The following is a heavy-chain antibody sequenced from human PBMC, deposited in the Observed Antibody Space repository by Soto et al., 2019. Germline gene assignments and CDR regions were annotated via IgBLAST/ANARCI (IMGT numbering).Heavy chain of an antibody. CDR1: GYSLTSYW. D-gene: IGHD1-26*01. V-gene: IGHV5-51*01. J-gene: IGHJ6*02. CDR2: IYPGDSDT. CDR3: ARHSGSYLVYYYYYGMDV. Sequence: GESLKISCKGSGYSLTSYWIGWVRQMPGKGLEWMGIIYPGDSDTRYSPSFQGQVTISADKSISTAYLQWSSLKASDTAMYYCARHSGSYLVYYYYYGMDVWGQGTTVTVSS.